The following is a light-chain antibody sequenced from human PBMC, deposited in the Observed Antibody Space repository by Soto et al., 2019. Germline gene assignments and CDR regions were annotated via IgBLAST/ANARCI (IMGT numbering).Light chain of an antibody. CDR3: QHRSNWPT. Sequence: LVLTQSPATLSLSPGERATLSCRASQSVSSYLAWYQQKPGQDPRLLIYDASNRAAGIPARFSGSGSGTDFTLTISSLEPEDFAVYYCQHRSNWPTFGQGTKVDI. J-gene: IGKJ1*01. V-gene: IGKV3-11*01. CDR1: QSVSSY. CDR2: DAS.